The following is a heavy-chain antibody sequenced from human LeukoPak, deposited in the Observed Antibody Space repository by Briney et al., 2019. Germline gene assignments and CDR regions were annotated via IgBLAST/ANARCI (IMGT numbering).Heavy chain of an antibody. J-gene: IGHJ4*02. D-gene: IGHD1-26*01. CDR2: FNPNSGGT. CDR3: ARIVGANPLDFDY. Sequence: ASVKVSCTASGYTFTVYYMHWMRHAPGQGLEWMGWFNPNSGGTNYAQKFQGRVTMTRDTSISTAYMELSRLRSDDTAVYYCARIVGANPLDFDYWGQGTLVTVSS. CDR1: GYTFTVYY. V-gene: IGHV1-2*02.